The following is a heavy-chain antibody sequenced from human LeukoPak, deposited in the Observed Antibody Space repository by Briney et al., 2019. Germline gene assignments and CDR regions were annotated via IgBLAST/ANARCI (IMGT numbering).Heavy chain of an antibody. J-gene: IGHJ4*02. V-gene: IGHV3-7*05. CDR3: AGDGWSVDY. CDR2: IKQDGSDK. D-gene: IGHD2-15*01. Sequence: PRGSLRLSCAASGFTFSSYWMSWVRQAPGKGLEWVANIKQDGSDKNYVDSVKGRFIISRDNAKNSLFLQMNSLRAEDTAVYYCAGDGWSVDYWGQGTLVTVSP. CDR1: GFTFSSYW.